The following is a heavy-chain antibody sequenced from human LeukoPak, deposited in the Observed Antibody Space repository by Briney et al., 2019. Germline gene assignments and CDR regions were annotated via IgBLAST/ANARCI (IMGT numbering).Heavy chain of an antibody. D-gene: IGHD3-16*01. V-gene: IGHV3-21*04. J-gene: IGHJ3*01. CDR1: GFTFSSYS. CDR2: ISSSSSYI. Sequence: GGSLRLSCAASGFTFSSYSMNWVRQAPGKGLEWVSSISSSSSYIYYADSVKGRFTISRDNAKNSLYLQMNSLRAEDTAVYYCARGGGSNRSNNALEFWGQGTMVTVSS. CDR3: ARGGGSNRSNNALEF.